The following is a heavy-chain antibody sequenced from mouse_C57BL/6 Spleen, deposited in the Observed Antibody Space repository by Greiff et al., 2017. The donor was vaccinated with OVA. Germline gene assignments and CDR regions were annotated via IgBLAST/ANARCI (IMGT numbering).Heavy chain of an antibody. CDR1: GYTFTSYW. J-gene: IGHJ2*01. CDR3: AKEYDYLLDY. V-gene: IGHV1-69*01. CDR2: IDPSDSYT. D-gene: IGHD2-4*01. Sequence: QVQLQQPGAELVMPGASVKLSCKASGYTFTSYWMHWVKQRPGQGLEWIGEIDPSDSYTNYHQKFKGKSTLTVAKSYSTAYMQLSNLTAEDSAVYYCAKEYDYLLDYWGQGTTLTVSS.